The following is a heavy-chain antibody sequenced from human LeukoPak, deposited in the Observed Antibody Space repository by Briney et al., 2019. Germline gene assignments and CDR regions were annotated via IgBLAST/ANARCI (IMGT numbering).Heavy chain of an antibody. V-gene: IGHV3-23*01. CDR1: GFTFSSYA. J-gene: IGHJ4*02. D-gene: IGHD6-13*01. CDR2: ISGSGSST. CDR3: AKRLVAAGPYFDY. Sequence: PGGSPRLSCAASGFTFSSYAMSWVRQAPGKGLEWVSAISGSGSSTYYADSVKGRFTISRDNSKNTLFLQMNSLRAEDTAVYYCAKRLVAAGPYFDYWGQGTLVTVSS.